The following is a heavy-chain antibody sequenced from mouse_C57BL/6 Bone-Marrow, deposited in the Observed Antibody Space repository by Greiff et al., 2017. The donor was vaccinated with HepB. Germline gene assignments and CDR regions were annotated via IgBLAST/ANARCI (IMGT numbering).Heavy chain of an antibody. V-gene: IGHV1-80*01. Sequence: QVQLQQSGAELVKPGASVKISCKASGYAFSSYWMNWVKQRPGKGLEWIGQIYPGDGDTNYNGKFKGKATLTADKSSSTAYMQLRSLTSEDSAVYFCARPYINYGAWFAYWGQGTLVTVSA. D-gene: IGHD2-5*01. CDR3: ARPYINYGAWFAY. CDR2: IYPGDGDT. CDR1: GYAFSSYW. J-gene: IGHJ3*01.